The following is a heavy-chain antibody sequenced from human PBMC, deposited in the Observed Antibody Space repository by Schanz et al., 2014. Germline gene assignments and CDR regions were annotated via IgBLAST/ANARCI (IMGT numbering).Heavy chain of an antibody. Sequence: QLQLRESGPGLVKPSETLSLICSVSGTSITSSTYYWGWIRQPPGKGPEWIGSISYSGNTYYTPSLKSRVPISLDTSKTQFPRKLTSVTAADTAVYYCARPSSVVGITGWFDTWGQGTLVTVSS. V-gene: IGHV4-39*01. CDR1: GTSITSSTYY. J-gene: IGHJ5*02. D-gene: IGHD3-22*01. CDR3: ARPSSVVGITGWFDT. CDR2: ISYSGNT.